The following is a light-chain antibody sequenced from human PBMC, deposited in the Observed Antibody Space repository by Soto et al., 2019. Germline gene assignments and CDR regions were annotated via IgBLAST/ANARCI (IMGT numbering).Light chain of an antibody. V-gene: IGKV3-15*01. CDR1: QSVSSL. Sequence: IVLTQSPATLSVSPGERATLSCRASQSVSSLLAWYQQKPRQAPRLLIYDTSTRATGIPARFSGSGSGTDFTLTISSLQSEDFAIYYCQKYNGDSRTFGQGTKVDIK. J-gene: IGKJ1*01. CDR2: DTS. CDR3: QKYNGDSRT.